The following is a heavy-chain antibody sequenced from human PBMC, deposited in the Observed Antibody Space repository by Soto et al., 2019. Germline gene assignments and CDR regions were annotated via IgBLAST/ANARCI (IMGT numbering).Heavy chain of an antibody. J-gene: IGHJ1*01. CDR3: ASNDDSSGYYDPPLLAY. CDR1: GGSISSYY. V-gene: IGHV4-59*01. Sequence: SETLSLTCTVSGGSISSYYWSWIRQPPGKGLEWIGYIYYSGSTNYNPSLKSRVTISVDTSKNQFSLKLSSVTAADTAVYYCASNDDSSGYYDPPLLAYCGQGTLVPGSS. D-gene: IGHD3-22*01. CDR2: IYYSGST.